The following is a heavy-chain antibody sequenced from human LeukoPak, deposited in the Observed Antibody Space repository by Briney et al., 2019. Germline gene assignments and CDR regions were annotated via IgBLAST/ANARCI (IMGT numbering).Heavy chain of an antibody. V-gene: IGHV3-21*04. CDR3: ARGDSSGYYYLDY. CDR1: GFTFSSYS. CDR2: ISSSSSYI. Sequence: GGSLRLSCAASGFTFSSYSMNWVRQAPGKGLEWVSSISSSSSYIYYVDSVKGRFTISRDNSKNTLYLQMNSLRAEDTAVYYCARGDSSGYYYLDYWGQGTLVTVSS. J-gene: IGHJ4*02. D-gene: IGHD3-22*01.